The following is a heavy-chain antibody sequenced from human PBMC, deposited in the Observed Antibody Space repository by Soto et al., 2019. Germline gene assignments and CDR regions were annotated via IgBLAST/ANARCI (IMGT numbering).Heavy chain of an antibody. CDR3: ARDRCCRGGICYWGLGY. V-gene: IGHV3-30*07. J-gene: IGHJ4*02. CDR2: ISYDGTNK. D-gene: IGHD2-15*01. CDR1: GGTFRSYA. Sequence: GGSLRLSCAVSGGTFRSYAMDWVRQAPGKGLEWVAVISYDGTNKYYADSVKGRFTISRDNAKNSLYLHMNSLSAEDTAVYYCARDRCCRGGICYWGLGYWGQGTLVTVSS.